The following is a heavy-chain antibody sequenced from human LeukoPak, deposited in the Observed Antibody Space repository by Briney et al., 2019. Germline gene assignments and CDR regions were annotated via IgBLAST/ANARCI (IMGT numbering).Heavy chain of an antibody. J-gene: IGHJ4*02. CDR1: GFTFSSYA. V-gene: IGHV3-30*04. Sequence: GGSLRLSCAASGFTFSSYAMHWVRQAPGKGLEWVAVISYDGSNKYYADSVKGRFTITRDNAKNSLFLQMNSLRAEDTALYYCANEEWYRFDYWGQGTLVTVPS. CDR3: ANEEWYRFDY. D-gene: IGHD2-8*01. CDR2: ISYDGSNK.